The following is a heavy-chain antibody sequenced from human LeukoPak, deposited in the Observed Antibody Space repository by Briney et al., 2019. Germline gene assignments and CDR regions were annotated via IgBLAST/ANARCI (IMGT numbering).Heavy chain of an antibody. CDR1: GYTFTDSY. J-gene: IGHJ4*02. CDR3: ARVDPASLAVHY. CDR2: INTNGGAT. D-gene: IGHD6-19*01. Sequence: GASVKVSCKTSGYTFTDSYMHWVRQAPGQGLEWMGWINTNGGATRYAQKFQGRVTMTRDTSISTAYMELSSLTFDDTAVYYCARVDPASLAVHYWGQGTLVTVSS. V-gene: IGHV1-2*02.